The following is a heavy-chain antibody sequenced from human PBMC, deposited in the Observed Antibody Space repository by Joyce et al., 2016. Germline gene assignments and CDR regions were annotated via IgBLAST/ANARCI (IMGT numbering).Heavy chain of an antibody. CDR2: MLPGDSDA. CDR1: GYRFANYY. Sequence: EGQLVQSGAELKKPGESLSISCQGSGYRFANYYIAWVRQVPGKGLEWMGMMLPGDSDAKYSPAFEGHVTFSADKSTNTVFLQWSSLKASDSTIYFCTRRYGSSGFYPSDAFDMWGQGTTVTVSS. V-gene: IGHV5-51*01. CDR3: TRRYGSSGFYPSDAFDM. J-gene: IGHJ3*02. D-gene: IGHD3-22*01.